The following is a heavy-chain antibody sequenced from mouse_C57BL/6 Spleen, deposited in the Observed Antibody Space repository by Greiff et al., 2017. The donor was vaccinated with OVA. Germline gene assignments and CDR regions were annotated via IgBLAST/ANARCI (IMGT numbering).Heavy chain of an antibody. CDR3: ARESDWGGGWFAY. CDR2: IWSGGST. CDR1: GFSLTSYG. J-gene: IGHJ3*01. D-gene: IGHD2-13*01. V-gene: IGHV2-2*01. Sequence: VQLVESGPGLVQPSQSLSITCTVSGFSLTSYGVHWVRQSPGKGLEWLGVIWSGGSTDYNAAFISRLSISKDNSKSQVFFKMNSLQADDTAIYYCARESDWGGGWFAYWGQGTLVTVSA.